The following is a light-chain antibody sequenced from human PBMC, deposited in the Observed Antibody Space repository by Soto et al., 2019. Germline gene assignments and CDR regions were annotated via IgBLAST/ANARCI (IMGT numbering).Light chain of an antibody. Sequence: QSVLTQPPSASGTPGQRVTISCSGSSSNIGSNYVYWYQQLPGTAPKLLIYRDNPRPSGVPDRFSGSKSGTSASLAISGLRSEDEADYYCAAWDDRLSGYVFGTGTKLTVL. V-gene: IGLV1-47*01. CDR1: SSNIGSNY. CDR2: RDN. CDR3: AAWDDRLSGYV. J-gene: IGLJ1*01.